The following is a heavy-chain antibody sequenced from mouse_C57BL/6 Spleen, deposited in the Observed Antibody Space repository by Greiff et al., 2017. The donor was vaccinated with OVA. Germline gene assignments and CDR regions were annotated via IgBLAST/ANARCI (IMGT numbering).Heavy chain of an antibody. D-gene: IGHD2-5*01. V-gene: IGHV5-4*01. CDR1: GFTFSSYA. Sequence: EVQGVESGGGLVKPGGSLKLSCAASGFTFSSYAMSWVRQTPEKRLEWVATISDGGSYTYYPDNVKGRFTISRDNAKNNLYLQMSHLKSEDTAMYYCARDKYYSNHYYAMDYWGQGTSVTVSS. J-gene: IGHJ4*01. CDR3: ARDKYYSNHYYAMDY. CDR2: ISDGGSYT.